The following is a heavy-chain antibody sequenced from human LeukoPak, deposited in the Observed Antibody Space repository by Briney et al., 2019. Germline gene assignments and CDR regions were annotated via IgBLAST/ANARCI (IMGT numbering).Heavy chain of an antibody. V-gene: IGHV1-69*13. CDR2: IIPIFGTA. J-gene: IGHJ3*02. CDR1: GGTFSSYA. CDR3: ARGFSGYYVGVAAFDI. Sequence: GASVKVSCKASGGTFSSYAISWVRQAPGQGLEWMGGIIPIFGTANYAQKVQGRVTITADESTSTAYMELSSLRSEDTAVYYCARGFSGYYVGVAAFDIWGQGTMVTVSS. D-gene: IGHD3-22*01.